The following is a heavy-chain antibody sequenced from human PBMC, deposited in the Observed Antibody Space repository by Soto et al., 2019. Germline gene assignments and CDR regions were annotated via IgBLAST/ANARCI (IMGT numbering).Heavy chain of an antibody. J-gene: IGHJ4*02. Sequence: EVQLLESGGGLVQPGGSLRLSCAASGFTFSSYAMSWVRQAPGKGLEWVSAISGSGGSTYYADSVKGRFTISRDNSKNTLYPQMNSLRGEDTAVYYCAKEGEHSSGWANFDYWGQGTLVTVSS. D-gene: IGHD6-19*01. CDR1: GFTFSSYA. CDR2: ISGSGGST. V-gene: IGHV3-23*01. CDR3: AKEGEHSSGWANFDY.